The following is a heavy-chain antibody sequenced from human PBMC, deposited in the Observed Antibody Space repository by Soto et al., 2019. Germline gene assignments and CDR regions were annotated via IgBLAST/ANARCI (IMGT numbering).Heavy chain of an antibody. V-gene: IGHV4-31*03. Sequence: SETLSLSCTVSGGSISSGGYYWSWIRQHPGKGLEWIGYIYYSGNTYYNPSLKSRVTISVDTSKNQFSLELTSVTAADTAVYYCASGEPNYYGSGSYFVDYWGQGTLVTVSS. CDR2: IYYSGNT. D-gene: IGHD3-10*01. J-gene: IGHJ4*02. CDR3: ASGEPNYYGSGSYFVDY. CDR1: GGSISSGGYY.